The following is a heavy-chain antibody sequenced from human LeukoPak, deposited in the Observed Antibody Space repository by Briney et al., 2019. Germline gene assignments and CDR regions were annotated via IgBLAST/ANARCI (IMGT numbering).Heavy chain of an antibody. V-gene: IGHV3-74*01. J-gene: IGHJ4*01. CDR2: INSDGSST. Sequence: GGSLRLSCAASGFTFSSYWMHWVRQAPGKGLVWVSRINSDGSSTSYADSVKGRFTISRDNAKNTLYLQMNSLRAEDTAVYYCVRSAFLTTEFYFDYWGHGTLVTVSS. CDR3: VRSAFLTTEFYFDY. D-gene: IGHD4-11*01. CDR1: GFTFSSYW.